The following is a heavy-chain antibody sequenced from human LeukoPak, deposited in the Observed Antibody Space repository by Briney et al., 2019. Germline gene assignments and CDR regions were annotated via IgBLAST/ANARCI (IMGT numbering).Heavy chain of an antibody. CDR1: GFTFSSYA. Sequence: QTGGSLRLSCAASGFTFSSYAMHWVRQAPGKGLEWVAVISYDGSNKYYADSVKGRFTISRDNSKNTLYLQMNSLRAEDTAVYYCARLSYSSSVGDYWGQGTLVTVSS. V-gene: IGHV3-30-3*01. CDR2: ISYDGSNK. D-gene: IGHD6-13*01. J-gene: IGHJ4*02. CDR3: ARLSYSSSVGDY.